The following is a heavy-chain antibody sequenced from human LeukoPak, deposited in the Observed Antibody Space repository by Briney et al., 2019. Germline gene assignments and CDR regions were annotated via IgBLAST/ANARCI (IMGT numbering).Heavy chain of an antibody. D-gene: IGHD6-19*01. Sequence: PSETLSLTCTVSGGSISSGGYYWSWIRQHPGKGLEWIGYIYYSGSTYYNPSLKSRVTISVDTSKNQFSLKLSSVTAGDTAVYYCARVLQWLGRFDYWGQGTLVTVS. J-gene: IGHJ4*02. CDR1: GGSISSGGYY. CDR3: ARVLQWLGRFDY. CDR2: IYYSGST. V-gene: IGHV4-31*03.